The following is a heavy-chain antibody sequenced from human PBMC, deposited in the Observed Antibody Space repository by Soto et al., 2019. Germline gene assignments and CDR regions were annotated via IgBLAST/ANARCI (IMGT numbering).Heavy chain of an antibody. J-gene: IGHJ5*02. Sequence: PSETLSLTWTVAGGSISSYYGSWIRQPPGKGLEWIGYIYYSGSTNYNPSLKSRVTISVDTSKNQFSLKLSSVTAADTAVYYCAKVAGTVWFDPWGQGTLVTVAS. CDR2: IYYSGST. CDR1: GGSISSYY. V-gene: IGHV4-59*08. D-gene: IGHD6-19*01. CDR3: AKVAGTVWFDP.